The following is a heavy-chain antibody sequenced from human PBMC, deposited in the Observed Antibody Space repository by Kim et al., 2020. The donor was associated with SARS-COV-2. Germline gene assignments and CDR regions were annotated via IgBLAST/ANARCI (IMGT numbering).Heavy chain of an antibody. CDR3: ARGTIVAVGGNGFDS. Sequence: SETLSLTCTVSGDSISSSASYWGWIRQPPGKGLEWIGTIYFGGSTYYNPSVKSRVTISIDTSKNQFSLTLSSLTAADTAVYYCARGTIVAVGGNGFDSWG. CDR2: IYFGGST. J-gene: IGHJ4*01. D-gene: IGHD2-21*01. CDR1: GDSISSSASY. V-gene: IGHV4-39*07.